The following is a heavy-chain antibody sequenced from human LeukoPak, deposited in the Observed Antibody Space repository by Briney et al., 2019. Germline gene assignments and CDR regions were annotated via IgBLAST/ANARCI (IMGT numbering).Heavy chain of an antibody. Sequence: PGGSLRLSCAASGFTFSSYGMSWVRQAPGKGLEWVSAISGSGGSTHYADSVKGRFTISRDNSKNTLYLQMNSLRAEDTAVYYCAKDVYYYDSSGYYFDYWGQGTLVTVSS. D-gene: IGHD3-22*01. CDR3: AKDVYYYDSSGYYFDY. V-gene: IGHV3-23*01. J-gene: IGHJ4*02. CDR2: ISGSGGST. CDR1: GFTFSSYG.